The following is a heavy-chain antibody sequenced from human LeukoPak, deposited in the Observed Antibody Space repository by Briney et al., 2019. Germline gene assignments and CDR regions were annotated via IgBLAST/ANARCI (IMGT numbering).Heavy chain of an antibody. Sequence: GGSLRLSCAASGFTFSSYSMNWVRQAPGKGLEWVSYISSSSSTIYYADSVKGRFTISRDNAKNSLYLQMNSLRAEDTAVYYCARGLLAAAGIYFQHWGQGTLVTVSS. V-gene: IGHV3-48*04. D-gene: IGHD6-13*01. CDR1: GFTFSSYS. J-gene: IGHJ1*01. CDR3: ARGLLAAAGIYFQH. CDR2: ISSSSSTI.